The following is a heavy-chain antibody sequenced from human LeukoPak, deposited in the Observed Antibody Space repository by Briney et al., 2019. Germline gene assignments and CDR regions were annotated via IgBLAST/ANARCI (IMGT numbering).Heavy chain of an antibody. CDR1: GFTFSSYW. CDR3: ARGGGLGA. V-gene: IGHV3-7*03. Sequence: SGGSLRLSCAASGFTFSSYWMNWARQAPGKGLEWVASINHNGNVNYYVDSVKGRFTISRDNAKNSLYLQMSNLRAEDTAVYFCARGGGLGAWGQGATVTVSS. CDR2: INHNGNVN. D-gene: IGHD3-16*01. J-gene: IGHJ6*02.